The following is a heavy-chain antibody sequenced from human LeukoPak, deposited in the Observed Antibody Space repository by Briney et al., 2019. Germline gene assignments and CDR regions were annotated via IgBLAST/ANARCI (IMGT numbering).Heavy chain of an antibody. CDR1: GGSFSGYY. Sequence: PSETLSLTCAVYGGSFSGYYWSWIRQPPGKGLEWIGEINHSGSTNYNPSLKSRVTISVDTSKNQFSLKLSSVTAADTAVYYCARSGLLLWFGELSAAFDIWGQGTMVTVSS. V-gene: IGHV4-34*01. CDR2: INHSGST. D-gene: IGHD3-10*01. J-gene: IGHJ3*02. CDR3: ARSGLLLWFGELSAAFDI.